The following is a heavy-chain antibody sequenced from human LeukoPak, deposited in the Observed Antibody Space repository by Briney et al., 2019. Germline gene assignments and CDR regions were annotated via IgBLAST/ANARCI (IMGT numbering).Heavy chain of an antibody. Sequence: KPGGSLRLSCAASGFTFSSYSINWVRQAPGKGLEWVSSISSSSSYIYYADSVKGRFTISRDNAKNSLYLQMNSLRAEDTAVYYCAIGNNTKEYEMSQHSVVHDYWGQGTLVTVSS. CDR2: ISSSSSYI. D-gene: IGHD4-23*01. CDR3: AIGNNTKEYEMSQHSVVHDY. CDR1: GFTFSSYS. V-gene: IGHV3-21*01. J-gene: IGHJ4*02.